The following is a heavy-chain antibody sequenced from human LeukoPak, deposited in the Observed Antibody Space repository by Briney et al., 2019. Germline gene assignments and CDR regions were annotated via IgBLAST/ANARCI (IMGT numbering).Heavy chain of an antibody. CDR2: ISAYNGNT. V-gene: IGHV1-18*01. D-gene: IGHD6-19*01. Sequence: ASVKVSCKASGYTFSTYGISWVRQAPGQGLEWMGWISAYNGNTNYAQKLQGRVTMTTDTSTSTAYMELRSLRSDDTAVYYCARYTSGRLNPGFYHYYMDVWGKGTTVTVSS. J-gene: IGHJ6*03. CDR1: GYTFSTYG. CDR3: ARYTSGRLNPGFYHYYMDV.